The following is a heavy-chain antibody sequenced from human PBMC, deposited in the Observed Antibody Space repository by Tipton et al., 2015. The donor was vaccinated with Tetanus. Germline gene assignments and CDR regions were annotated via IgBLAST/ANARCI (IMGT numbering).Heavy chain of an antibody. CDR2: VYNSGST. V-gene: IGHV4-4*07. J-gene: IGHJ4*02. D-gene: IGHD2-8*01. Sequence: TLSLTCTVSGASISSYYWSWIRQPAGKGLEWIGRVYNSGSTDYNPSLKSRLAMSLDTSKNQFSLKLSSVTAADTAVYYCARGMVSWGIFPYWSRGTLVTVSS. CDR1: GASISSYY. CDR3: ARGMVSWGIFPY.